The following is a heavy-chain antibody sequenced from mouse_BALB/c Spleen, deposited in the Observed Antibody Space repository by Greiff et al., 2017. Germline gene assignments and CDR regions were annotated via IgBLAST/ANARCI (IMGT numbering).Heavy chain of an antibody. CDR3: ARGQGYYGSSYAMDY. CDR1: GFTFSSYA. Sequence: EVHLVESGGGLVKPGGSLKLSCAASGFTFSSYAMSWVRQTPEKRLEWVASISSGGSTYYPDSVKGRFTISRDNARNILYLQMSSLRSEDTAMYYCARGQGYYGSSYAMDYWGQGTSVTVSS. V-gene: IGHV5-6-5*01. CDR2: ISSGGST. J-gene: IGHJ4*01. D-gene: IGHD1-1*01.